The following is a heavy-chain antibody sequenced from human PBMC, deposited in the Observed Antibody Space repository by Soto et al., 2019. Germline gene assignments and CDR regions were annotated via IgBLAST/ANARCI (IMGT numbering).Heavy chain of an antibody. CDR1: GGSISSGGYY. D-gene: IGHD3-10*01. Sequence: QVQLQESGPGLVKPSQTLSLACTVSGGSISSGGYYWSWIRQHPGKGLEWIGYIYYLGSTYYNPSHKSRVTISVDTSKKQFSLKLSSVTAADTAVYYCARFYMVRGVMSAFDIWGQGTMVTVSS. CDR3: ARFYMVRGVMSAFDI. V-gene: IGHV4-31*03. CDR2: IYYLGST. J-gene: IGHJ3*02.